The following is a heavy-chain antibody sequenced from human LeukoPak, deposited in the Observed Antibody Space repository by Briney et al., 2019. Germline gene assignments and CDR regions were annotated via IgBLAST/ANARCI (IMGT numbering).Heavy chain of an antibody. CDR1: GFTFSSYA. CDR3: AKGAVFLEWLLEGDYFDY. CDR2: ISGSGGST. V-gene: IGHV3-23*01. D-gene: IGHD3-3*01. Sequence: GGSLRLSCAASGFTFSSYAMSWVRQAPGKGLEWVSAISGSGGSTYYADSVKGRFTISRDNSKNTLYLQMNSLRAEDTAVYYCAKGAVFLEWLLEGDYFDYWGQGTLVTVSS. J-gene: IGHJ4*02.